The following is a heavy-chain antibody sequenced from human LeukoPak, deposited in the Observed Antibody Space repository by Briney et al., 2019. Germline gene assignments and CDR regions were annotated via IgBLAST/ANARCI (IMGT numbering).Heavy chain of an antibody. CDR3: AKGVSQWLATNYYYMDV. CDR1: GFTFSSYG. V-gene: IGHV3-30*18. CDR2: ISYDGSNK. J-gene: IGHJ6*03. D-gene: IGHD6-19*01. Sequence: PGGSLRLSCAASGFTFSSYGMHWVRQAPGKGLEWVAVISYDGSNKYYADSVKGRFTISRDNSKNTLYLQMNSLRAEDTAVYYCAKGVSQWLATNYYYMDVWGKGTTVTISS.